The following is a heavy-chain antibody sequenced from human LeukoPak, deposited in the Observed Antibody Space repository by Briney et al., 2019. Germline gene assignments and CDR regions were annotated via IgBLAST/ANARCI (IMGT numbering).Heavy chain of an antibody. CDR1: GFTFSSYW. D-gene: IGHD6-19*01. CDR2: IKQDGSEK. V-gene: IGHV3-7*01. Sequence: PGGSLRLSCAASGFTFSSYWMSWVRQAPGKGLEWVANIKQDGSEKYYVDSVKGRFTTSRDNAKNSLYLQMNSLRAEDTAVYYCARAYSSGWYGSDYWGQGTLVTVSS. J-gene: IGHJ4*02. CDR3: ARAYSSGWYGSDY.